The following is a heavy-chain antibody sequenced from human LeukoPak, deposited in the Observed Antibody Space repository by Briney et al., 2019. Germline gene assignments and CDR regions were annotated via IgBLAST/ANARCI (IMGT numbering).Heavy chain of an antibody. CDR2: IRYDGSNR. V-gene: IGHV3-30*02. Sequence: GGSLRLSCAASGFTFTSFGIHWVRQAPGKGLEWVAFIRYDGSNRFYADSVRGRFTISRDNSKNTVYLQMNSLRAEDTAVYYCAKDRSMTTVTPFDNWXXXXLVAVSS. CDR3: AKDRSMTTVTPFDN. J-gene: IGHJ4*01. CDR1: GFTFTSFG. D-gene: IGHD4-17*01.